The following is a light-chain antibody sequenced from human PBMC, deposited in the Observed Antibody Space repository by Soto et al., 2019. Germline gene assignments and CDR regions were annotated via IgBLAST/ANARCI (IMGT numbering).Light chain of an antibody. V-gene: IGLV2-11*01. J-gene: IGLJ1*01. Sequence: QSALTQPRSVSGSPGQSVTISCTGTSSDVGGYNYVSWYQQHPGKAPKLMIYDVTKRPSGVPDRFSGSKSGNTASLTISGLQAEDEADYYCCSYADNYIYVFGTGTKVTVL. CDR1: SSDVGGYNY. CDR3: CSYADNYIYV. CDR2: DVT.